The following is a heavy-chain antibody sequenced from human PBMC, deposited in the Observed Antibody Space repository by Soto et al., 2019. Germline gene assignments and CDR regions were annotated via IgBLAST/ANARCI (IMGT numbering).Heavy chain of an antibody. CDR2: ISAYNGNT. J-gene: IGHJ4*02. D-gene: IGHD2-8*01. V-gene: IGHV1-18*01. CDR3: ASALGYCTNGVCYSGY. CDR1: GYTFTSYG. Sequence: VASVKVSCKASGYTFTSYGIIWVRQAPGQGLEWMGWISAYNGNTNYAQKLQGRVTTTTYTCTSTAYMELRSLRSDATPVYSRASALGYCTNGVCYSGYWGKGTMVTVSS.